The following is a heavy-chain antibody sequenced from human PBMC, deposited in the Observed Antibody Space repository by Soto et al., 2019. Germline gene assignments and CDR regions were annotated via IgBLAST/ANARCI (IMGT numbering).Heavy chain of an antibody. CDR1: GGSISSSNW. CDR2: IYHSWST. D-gene: IGHD6-19*01. J-gene: IGHJ4*02. V-gene: IGHV4-4*02. Sequence: QVQLQESGPGLVKPSGTLSLTCAVSGGSISSSNWWSWVRQPPGKGLEWIGEIYHSWSTNYNPSLRSRVTISVDKSKNQFALKLSSVTAADTAVYYCASLPIAVAPIDYWGQGTLVTVSS. CDR3: ASLPIAVAPIDY.